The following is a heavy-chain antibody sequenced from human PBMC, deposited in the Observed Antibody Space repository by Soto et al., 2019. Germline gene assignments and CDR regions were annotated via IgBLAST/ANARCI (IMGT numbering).Heavy chain of an antibody. J-gene: IGHJ6*02. CDR1: GYTFTSYY. Sequence: QVQLVQSGAEVKKPGASVKVSCKASGYTFTSYYMHWVRQAPGQGLEWMVIINPSGGSTSYAQKFQGRVTMTRDTSTSTVYMELSSLGSEDTAVYYCARGYYYGSGPFDYYYGMDVWGQGTTVTVSS. CDR3: ARGYYYGSGPFDYYYGMDV. V-gene: IGHV1-46*01. D-gene: IGHD3-10*01. CDR2: INPSGGST.